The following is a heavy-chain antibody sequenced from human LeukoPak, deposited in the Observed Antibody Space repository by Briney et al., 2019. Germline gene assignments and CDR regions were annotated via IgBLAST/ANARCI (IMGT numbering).Heavy chain of an antibody. V-gene: IGHV4-59*08. D-gene: IGHD1-26*01. CDR1: GGFVTSYY. Sequence: SETLSLTCTVSGGFVTSYYWSWFRQPPGKALEWIAYIYYSGSTNYIPSFKSRVTISVDPSKNQFSLKLSSVTAADTAVYYCARLSGSGSSIDYWGQGTLVTVSS. CDR2: IYYSGST. J-gene: IGHJ4*02. CDR3: ARLSGSGSSIDY.